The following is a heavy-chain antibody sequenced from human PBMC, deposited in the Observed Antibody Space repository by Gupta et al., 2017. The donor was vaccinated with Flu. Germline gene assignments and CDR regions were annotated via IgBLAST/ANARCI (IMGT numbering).Heavy chain of an antibody. CDR3: ARAGYYDRSPSSGFIDY. J-gene: IGHJ4*02. V-gene: IGHV3-33*01. CDR2: MWYDGINQ. CDR1: GFTFSSYG. D-gene: IGHD3-22*01. Sequence: QVQLVESGGGVVEPGRSLRLSCAASGFTFSSYGMHWVRQAPGKGLEWVTVMWYDGINQHYADSVKGRFTISRDNSKNTLYLQMNSLRAEDTAVYYCARAGYYDRSPSSGFIDYWGQGTLVTVSS.